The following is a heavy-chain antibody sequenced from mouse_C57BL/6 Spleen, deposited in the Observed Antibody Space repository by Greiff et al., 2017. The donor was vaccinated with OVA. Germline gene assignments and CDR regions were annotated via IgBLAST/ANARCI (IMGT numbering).Heavy chain of an antibody. J-gene: IGHJ3*01. V-gene: IGHV5-17*01. CDR3: ARELLGAY. CDR1: GFTFSDYG. Sequence: EVQVVESGGGLVKPGGSLKLSCAASGFTFSDYGMHWVRQAPEQGLEWVAYISSGSSTIYYADTVKGRFTISRDNAKNTLFLQMTSLRSEDTAMYYGARELLGAYWGQGTLVTVSA. D-gene: IGHD1-3*01. CDR2: ISSGSSTI.